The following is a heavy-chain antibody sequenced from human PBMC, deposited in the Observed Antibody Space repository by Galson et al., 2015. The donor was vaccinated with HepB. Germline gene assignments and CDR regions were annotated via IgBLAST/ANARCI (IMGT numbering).Heavy chain of an antibody. CDR2: INTNTGNP. J-gene: IGHJ6*02. Sequence: SVKVSCKASGYTFTSYAMNWVRQAPGQGLEWTGWINTNTGNPTYAQGFTGRFVFSLDTSVSTAYLQISSLKAEDAAVYYCARELNLDGMDVWGQGTTVTVSS. CDR3: ARELNLDGMDV. CDR1: GYTFTSYA. V-gene: IGHV7-4-1*02.